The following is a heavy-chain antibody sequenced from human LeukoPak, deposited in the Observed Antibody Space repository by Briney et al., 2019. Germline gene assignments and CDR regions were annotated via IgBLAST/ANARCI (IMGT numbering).Heavy chain of an antibody. D-gene: IGHD6-19*01. V-gene: IGHV3-30*02. CDR3: AYSSLST. Sequence: GGSLRLSCAASGFTISSYGTHWVPQAPRKGLEGVAFIHSDGINKYYPDSVKGRFTISRDNSKNTLYLQMNSLRAEDTAVYYCAYSSLSTWGQGTLVTVSS. CDR2: IHSDGINK. CDR1: GFTISSYG. J-gene: IGHJ4*02.